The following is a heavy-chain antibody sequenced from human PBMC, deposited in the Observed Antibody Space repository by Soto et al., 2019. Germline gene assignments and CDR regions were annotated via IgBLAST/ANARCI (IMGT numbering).Heavy chain of an antibody. CDR3: TREDILGARSFDY. V-gene: IGHV3-48*02. D-gene: IGHD1-26*01. Sequence: LRLSCAASGFTFSSYSVNWVRQSPGKGLEWISYISSGSKTIYYADSVKGRFTVSRDNAKNSQYLQMNSLRDEDTAVYYCTREDILGARSFDYWGQGTLVTVSS. CDR2: ISSGSKTI. J-gene: IGHJ4*02. CDR1: GFTFSSYS.